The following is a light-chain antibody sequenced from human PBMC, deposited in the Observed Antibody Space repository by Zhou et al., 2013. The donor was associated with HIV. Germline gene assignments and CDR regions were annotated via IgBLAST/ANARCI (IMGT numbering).Light chain of an antibody. CDR3: AAWDDSLNGHV. J-gene: IGLJ1*01. Sequence: QSVLTQPPSVSGAPGQRVTISCTGSSSNIGAGYDVHWYQQLPGSAPKLLIYRNNQRPSGVPDRFSGSKSGTSASLAISGLQSEDEADYHCAAWDDSLNGHVFGAGTKVTVL. CDR2: RNN. CDR1: SSNIGAGYD. V-gene: IGLV1-44*01.